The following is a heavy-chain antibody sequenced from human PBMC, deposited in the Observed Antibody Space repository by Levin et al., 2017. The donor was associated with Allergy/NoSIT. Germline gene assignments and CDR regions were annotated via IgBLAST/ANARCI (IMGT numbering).Heavy chain of an antibody. V-gene: IGHV3-23*01. D-gene: IGHD2-15*01. J-gene: IGHJ4*02. Sequence: GGSLRLSCAASGFTFSSYAMSWVRQAPGKGLEWVSAISGSGGSTYYADSVKGRFTISRDNSKNTLYLQMNSLRAEDTAVYYCAFSRTGVVAATPFDYWGQGTLVTVSS. CDR2: ISGSGGST. CDR3: AFSRTGVVAATPFDY. CDR1: GFTFSSYA.